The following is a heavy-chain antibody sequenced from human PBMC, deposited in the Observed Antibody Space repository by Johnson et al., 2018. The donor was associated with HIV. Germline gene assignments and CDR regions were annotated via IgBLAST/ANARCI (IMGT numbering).Heavy chain of an antibody. Sequence: VQLVESGGGLVQPGGSLRLSCAASGFTFSSYAMHWVRQAPGKGLEYVSAISSTGGSTYYANSVKGRFTISRDNSKNTLYLQMGSLRAEDMAVYYCARGGITFGGVIAPGAFDIWGQGTMVTVSS. CDR3: ARGGITFGGVIAPGAFDI. J-gene: IGHJ3*02. CDR2: ISSTGGST. D-gene: IGHD3-16*02. CDR1: GFTFSSYA. V-gene: IGHV3-64*01.